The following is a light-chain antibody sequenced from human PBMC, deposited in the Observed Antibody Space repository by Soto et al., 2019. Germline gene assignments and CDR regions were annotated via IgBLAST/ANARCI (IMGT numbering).Light chain of an antibody. V-gene: IGKV3-20*01. Sequence: DIECTESPATLYLSPGERATLSWRASQSVSSRYLAWYQQPPGQAPRLLIYGVSSRATGIPDRFSGSGSGTDFPITISRLAPEDFAVYYCQQYGSPVTFGGGTKVDIK. CDR2: GVS. CDR1: QSVSSRY. J-gene: IGKJ4*01. CDR3: QQYGSPVT.